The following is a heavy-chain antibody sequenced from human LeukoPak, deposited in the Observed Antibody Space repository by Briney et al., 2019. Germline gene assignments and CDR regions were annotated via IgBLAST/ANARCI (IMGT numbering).Heavy chain of an antibody. CDR1: GGSISSYY. V-gene: IGHV4-4*07. CDR3: ARGTFGVSNFDY. J-gene: IGHJ4*02. CDR2: IYTSGST. D-gene: IGHD3-3*01. Sequence: PSETLSLTCTVSGGSISSYYWSWIRQPAGKGLEWIGRIYTSGSTYYNPSLKSRVTISVDRSKNQFSLKLSSVTAADTAVYYCARGTFGVSNFDYWGQGTLVTVSS.